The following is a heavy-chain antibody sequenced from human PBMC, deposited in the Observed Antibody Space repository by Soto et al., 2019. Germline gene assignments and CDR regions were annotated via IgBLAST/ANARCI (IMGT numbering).Heavy chain of an antibody. CDR3: ARDRGGYCSGGSCYSDAFDI. CDR2: ISSSSSYI. CDR1: GFTFSSYS. V-gene: IGHV3-21*01. J-gene: IGHJ3*02. D-gene: IGHD2-15*01. Sequence: GGSLRLSCAASGFTFSSYSMNWVRQAPGKGLEWVSSISSSSSYIYYADSVKGRFTISRDNAKNSLYLQMNSLRAEDTAVYYCARDRGGYCSGGSCYSDAFDIWGQGTMVTVSS.